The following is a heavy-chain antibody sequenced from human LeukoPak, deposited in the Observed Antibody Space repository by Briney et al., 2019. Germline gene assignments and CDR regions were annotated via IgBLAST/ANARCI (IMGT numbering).Heavy chain of an antibody. CDR1: GGSISSYY. J-gene: IGHJ4*02. Sequence: SETLSLTCTVSGGSISSYYWSWIRQPPGKGLEWIGYIYYSGSTNYNPSLKSRVTISVDTSKNQFSLKLSAVTAADTAVYYCARTAARRFDYWGQGTLVTVSS. V-gene: IGHV4-59*01. D-gene: IGHD6-6*01. CDR2: IYYSGST. CDR3: ARTAARRFDY.